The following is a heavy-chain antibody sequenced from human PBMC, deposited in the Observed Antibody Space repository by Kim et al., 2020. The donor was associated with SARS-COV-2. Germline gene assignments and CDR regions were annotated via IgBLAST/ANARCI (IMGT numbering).Heavy chain of an antibody. J-gene: IGHJ4*02. CDR1: GGSISSYY. CDR2: IYYSGST. V-gene: IGHV4-59*13. CDR3: VRGFDY. Sequence: SETLSLTCTVSGGSISSYYWSWIRQPPGKGLEWIGYIYYSGSTNYNPSLKSRVTISVDTSKNQFSLKLSSVTAADTAVYYCVRGFDYWGQGTLVTVSA. D-gene: IGHD3-16*01.